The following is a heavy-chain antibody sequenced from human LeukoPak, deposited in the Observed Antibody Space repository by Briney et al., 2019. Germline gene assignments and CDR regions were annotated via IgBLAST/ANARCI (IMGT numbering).Heavy chain of an antibody. J-gene: IGHJ3*01. CDR1: VFIFSEFV. CDR2: SGGGGDDT. V-gene: IGHV3-23*01. CDR3: AKDYFNRNGVFDAFDL. D-gene: IGHD2-8*01. Sequence: PGWSLRLSCLASVFIFSEFVMSAVRQAACAGAAWVSASGGGGDDTYYADSVKGRFTVSRDNSGNTLYLQMSALRAEDTAVYYCAKDYFNRNGVFDAFDLWGHGTTVTVS.